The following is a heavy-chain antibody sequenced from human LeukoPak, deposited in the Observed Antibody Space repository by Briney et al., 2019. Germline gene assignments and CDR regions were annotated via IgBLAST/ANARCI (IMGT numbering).Heavy chain of an antibody. V-gene: IGHV4-4*07. CDR3: ARDPGYSSGWNWFDP. Sequence: SETLSLTCRVSGGSISSCHWSWIRQAAGKGLEWIGRIYATGITNYNPSLKSRVTMSVDTSKNQFSLRMRSVTAADTAVYYCARDPGYSSGWNWFDPWGQGTLVTVSS. CDR2: IYATGIT. CDR1: GGSISSCH. D-gene: IGHD6-19*01. J-gene: IGHJ5*02.